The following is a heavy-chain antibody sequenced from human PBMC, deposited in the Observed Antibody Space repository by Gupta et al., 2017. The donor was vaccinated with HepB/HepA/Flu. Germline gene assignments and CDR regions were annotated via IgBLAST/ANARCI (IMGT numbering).Heavy chain of an antibody. CDR3: AREIPSSYGDCNDY. V-gene: IGHV3-48*03. CDR2: ITASGDAT. CDR1: EFTFSHYE. Sequence: EVQLVESGGGLVQPGGSLRLSCAASEFTFSHYEMNWVRQAPGKGLAWISYITASGDATRYAESVKSRFTISRDNANNLLYLQMNNLRADDTAVYYCAREIPSSYGDCNDYWGQGTLVAVSS. J-gene: IGHJ4*02. D-gene: IGHD2-21*02.